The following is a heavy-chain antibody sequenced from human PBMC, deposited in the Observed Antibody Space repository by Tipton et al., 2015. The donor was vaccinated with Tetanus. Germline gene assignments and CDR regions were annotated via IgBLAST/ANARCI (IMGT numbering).Heavy chain of an antibody. J-gene: IGHJ4*02. CDR2: IHSSGST. CDR1: GGSISSYY. V-gene: IGHV4-59*01. Sequence: TLSLTCTVSGGSISSYYWSWIRQPPGKGPEWIGQIHSSGSTNYIPSLKSRVTISLDTSKNQFSLRLTSVTAADTAVYYCARDIEEVGATKYFDYWGQGPLVTVSS. CDR3: ARDIEEVGATKYFDY. D-gene: IGHD1-26*01.